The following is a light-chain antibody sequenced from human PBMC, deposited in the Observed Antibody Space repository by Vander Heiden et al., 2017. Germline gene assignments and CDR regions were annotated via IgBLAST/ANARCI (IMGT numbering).Light chain of an antibody. CDR2: DVT. V-gene: IGLV2-14*03. CDR3: CSFTSTTTYV. Sequence: QSPLTQPASVSGPPGHSITISCTGTSSDVGGYDYVSWYQQRQGKAPKLVIYDVTNRPSGISDRFSGSKSGNTASLNISGLQAEDEADYYCCSFTSTTTYVFGTGTQVTVL. J-gene: IGLJ1*01. CDR1: SSDVGGYDY.